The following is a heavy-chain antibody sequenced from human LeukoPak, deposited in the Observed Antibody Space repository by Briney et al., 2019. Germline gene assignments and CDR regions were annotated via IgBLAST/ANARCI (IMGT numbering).Heavy chain of an antibody. CDR2: IRFDGSISGD. CDR3: ARDISLRMDA. V-gene: IGHV3-30*02. CDR1: GFRFNDYG. Sequence: SGGSLRLSCATSGFRFNDYGMHWIRQAPDKGLEWVAFIRFDGSISGDYYGKSVKGRFTISRDNAKNTLYLQMNSLRAEDTGVYYCARDISLRMDAWGQGTTVTVSS. J-gene: IGHJ6*01.